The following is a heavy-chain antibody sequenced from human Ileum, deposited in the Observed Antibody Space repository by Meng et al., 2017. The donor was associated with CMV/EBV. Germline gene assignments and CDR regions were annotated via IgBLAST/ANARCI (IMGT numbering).Heavy chain of an antibody. D-gene: IGHD2-21*02. CDR3: AKRVHKNSDGTAAGY. V-gene: IGHV3-30*02. Sequence: GGSLRLSCAASGFTLRAYGMHWVRQAPGKGLEWVAFIWSDASKQFYTDSVRGRFTISRDNSKNTVYLQMDSLRVEDTAVYYCAKRVHKNSDGTAAGYWGQGTRVTVSS. J-gene: IGHJ4*02. CDR2: IWSDASKQ. CDR1: GFTLRAYG.